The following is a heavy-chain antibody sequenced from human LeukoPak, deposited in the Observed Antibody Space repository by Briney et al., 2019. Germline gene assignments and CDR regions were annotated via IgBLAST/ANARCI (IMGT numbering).Heavy chain of an antibody. Sequence: ASVKVSCKASGYTFTSYYMHWVRQAPGQGLEWMGIINPSGGSTSYAQKFQGRVTMTRDTPTSTVYMELSSLRSEDTAVYYCARDWGLIAAAGTDYYYGMDVWGQGTTVTVSS. CDR3: ARDWGLIAAAGTDYYYGMDV. CDR2: INPSGGST. CDR1: GYTFTSYY. D-gene: IGHD6-13*01. J-gene: IGHJ6*02. V-gene: IGHV1-46*01.